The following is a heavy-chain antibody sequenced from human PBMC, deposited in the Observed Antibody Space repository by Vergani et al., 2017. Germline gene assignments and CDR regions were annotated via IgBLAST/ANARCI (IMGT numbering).Heavy chain of an antibody. J-gene: IGHJ5*02. V-gene: IGHV4-61*02. D-gene: IGHD3-10*01. CDR2: IHSSGTT. Sequence: QVQLHESGPGLVKPSQTLSLTCTVSGGSITSGSFYWSWIRQPAGKRLEWIGRIHSSGTTNYNPSLKSRVTLSVDTSKNQLSLRMTSVTAADTAVYYCARDSWTSELRGVYWFDTWGQGTLVSVSS. CDR3: ARDSWTSELRGVYWFDT. CDR1: GGSITSGSFY.